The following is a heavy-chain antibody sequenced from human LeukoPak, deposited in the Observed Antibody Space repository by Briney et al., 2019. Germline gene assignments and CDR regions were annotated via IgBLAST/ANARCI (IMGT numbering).Heavy chain of an antibody. J-gene: IGHJ3*02. V-gene: IGHV3-53*01. CDR2: IYSGDST. D-gene: IGHD6-19*01. Sequence: GGSLRLSCAASGFTFSSNYMSWGRQAPGKGLEWVSVIYSGDSTYSTASVKARFTISRDNSKNTLYLQMNSLRAEDTAVYYCARGYSSGKGNAFDIWGQGTMVTVSS. CDR3: ARGYSSGKGNAFDI. CDR1: GFTFSSNY.